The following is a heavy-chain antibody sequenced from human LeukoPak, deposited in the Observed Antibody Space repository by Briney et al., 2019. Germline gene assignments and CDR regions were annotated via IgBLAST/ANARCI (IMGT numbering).Heavy chain of an antibody. CDR1: GFTFSSHW. Sequence: GGSLRLSCAASGFTFSSHWMHWVRQPPGKGLVWVSRINGDGGSTNYADYVKGRFTISRDNAKNTLYLQVNSLRVEDTAIYYCARDRWVAADFHYYYAMDVWGQGTTVTVSS. CDR3: ARDRWVAADFHYYYAMDV. CDR2: INGDGGST. V-gene: IGHV3-74*01. J-gene: IGHJ6*02. D-gene: IGHD6-25*01.